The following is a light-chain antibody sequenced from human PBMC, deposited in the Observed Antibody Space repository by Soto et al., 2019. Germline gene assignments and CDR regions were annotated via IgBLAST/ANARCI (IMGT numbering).Light chain of an antibody. J-gene: IGKJ4*01. CDR3: QQRNSYPLT. V-gene: IGKV1-8*01. Sequence: AIRMTQSPSSFSASTGERATLSCRASQAISSYLAWYQQKPGKAPKLLIYDASNWESGIPARFSGSGSGTDFTLTISSLQPEDFATYYCQQRNSYPLTFGGGTKVDI. CDR1: QAISSY. CDR2: DAS.